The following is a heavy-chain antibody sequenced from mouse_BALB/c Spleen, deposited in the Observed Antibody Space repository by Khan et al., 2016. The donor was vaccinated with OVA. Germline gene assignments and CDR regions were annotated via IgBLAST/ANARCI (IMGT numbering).Heavy chain of an antibody. CDR1: GYTFTDYY. V-gene: IGHV1-77*01. D-gene: IGHD6-1*01. CDR3: ARECAALFPY. CDR2: ISPGSDKT. J-gene: IGHJ3*01. Sequence: QVQLKQSGAELARPGASVKLSCKASGYTFTDYYINWMRQRTGQGLEWIGEISPGSDKTYYNEKFKGKATLTVDKSSSTAYMQLSSLTSQDSAVYLCARECAALFPYWGQGTLVTVSA.